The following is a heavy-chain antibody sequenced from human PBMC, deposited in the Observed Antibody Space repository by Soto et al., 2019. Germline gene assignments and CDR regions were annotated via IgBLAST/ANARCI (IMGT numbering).Heavy chain of an antibody. CDR2: FDPEDGET. CDR3: ATRRIMITFGGVIVMGGFDY. CDR1: GYTLTELS. V-gene: IGHV1-24*01. J-gene: IGHJ4*02. Sequence: ASVKVSCKVSGYTLTELSMHWVRQAPGKGLEWMGGFDPEDGETIYAQKFQGRVTMTEDTSTDTAYMELSGLRSENTAVYYCATRRIMITFGGVIVMGGFDYWGQGTLVTVSS. D-gene: IGHD3-16*02.